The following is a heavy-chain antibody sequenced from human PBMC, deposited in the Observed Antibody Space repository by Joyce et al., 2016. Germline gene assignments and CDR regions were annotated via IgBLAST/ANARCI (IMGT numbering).Heavy chain of an antibody. CDR1: GYIFTSHW. CDR2: VYPGDSNT. CDR3: ARPDGDFYCSENYSDDAFAV. D-gene: IGHD3-10*02. V-gene: IGHV5-51*01. Sequence: EVQLVQSGAEMKKPGESLKISCKGSGYIFTSHWIGWLRQKPGKGLEWMGIVYPGDSNTRYSPSFQGQVTISADKSSSTAYLQWSSLKASDTATYYCARPDGDFYCSENYSDDAFAVWGQGTMVTVS. J-gene: IGHJ3*01.